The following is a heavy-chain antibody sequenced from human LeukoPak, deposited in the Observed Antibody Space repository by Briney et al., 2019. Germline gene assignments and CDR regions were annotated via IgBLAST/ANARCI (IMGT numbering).Heavy chain of an antibody. J-gene: IGHJ2*01. Sequence: SETLSLTCTVSGYSISSGYYWGWIRQPPGKGLEWIGSMYHSGSTYYNPSLKSRVTISIDSSKNQFSLRLTSVTAADTAVYYCARRRFARPYWYFDLWGRGTLVTVSS. V-gene: IGHV4-38-2*02. CDR2: MYHSGST. CDR1: GYSISSGYY. CDR3: ARRRFARPYWYFDL.